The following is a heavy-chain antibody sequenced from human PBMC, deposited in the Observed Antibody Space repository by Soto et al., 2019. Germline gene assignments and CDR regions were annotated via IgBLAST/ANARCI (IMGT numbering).Heavy chain of an antibody. Sequence: GASVKVSCKASGYTFTSYYMHWVRQAPGQGLEWMGIIYPNGGDTSYAQKFQGRVTMTRDTSTSTVYMELSSLRSDDTAVYYCARNYAMDVWGQGTTVTVSS. CDR1: GYTFTSYY. J-gene: IGHJ6*02. CDR3: ARNYAMDV. V-gene: IGHV1-46*03. CDR2: IYPNGGDT.